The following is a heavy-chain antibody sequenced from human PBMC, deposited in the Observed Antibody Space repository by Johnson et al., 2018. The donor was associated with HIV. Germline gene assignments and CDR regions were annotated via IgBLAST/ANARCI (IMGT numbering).Heavy chain of an antibody. CDR1: GFTFSSYA. Sequence: QVQLVESGGGVVQPGRSLRLSCAASGFTFSSYAMHWVRQAPVKGLEWVAVISYDGSNKYYGDSVKGRFTISRDYSKNTLYLQMNSLRAADTAVYYCAKVMTASSVNSFGGVIDASDIWGQGTMVTVS. D-gene: IGHD3-16*01. CDR2: ISYDGSNK. J-gene: IGHJ3*02. CDR3: AKVMTASSVNSFGGVIDASDI. V-gene: IGHV3-30-3*01.